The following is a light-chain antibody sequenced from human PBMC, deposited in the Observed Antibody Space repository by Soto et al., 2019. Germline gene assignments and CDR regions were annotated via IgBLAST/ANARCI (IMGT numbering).Light chain of an antibody. CDR3: CSYAGSSTPEVV. CDR2: EGS. Sequence: QSALTQPASVSGSPGQSITISCTGTSSDVGSYNLVSWYQQHPGKAPKLMIYEGSKRPSGVSNRFSGSKSGNTSSLTISGLQAEDEGDYYCCSYAGSSTPEVVFGGGTKLTVL. V-gene: IGLV2-23*01. CDR1: SSDVGSYNL. J-gene: IGLJ2*01.